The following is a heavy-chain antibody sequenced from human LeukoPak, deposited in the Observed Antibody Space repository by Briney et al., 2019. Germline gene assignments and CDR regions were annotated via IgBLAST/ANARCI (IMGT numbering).Heavy chain of an antibody. V-gene: IGHV4-34*01. D-gene: IGHD6-13*01. CDR3: ASASGRLAAAFDY. CDR1: GGSFSGYY. J-gene: IGHJ4*02. CDR2: INHSGST. Sequence: SETLSLTCAVYGGSFSGYYWSWIRQPPGKGLEWIGEINHSGSTNYNPSLKSRATISVDTSKNQFSLKLSSVTAADTAVYYCASASGRLAAAFDYWGQGTLVTVSS.